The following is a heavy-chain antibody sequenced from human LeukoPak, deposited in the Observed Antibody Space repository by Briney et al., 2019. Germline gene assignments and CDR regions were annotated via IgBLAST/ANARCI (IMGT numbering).Heavy chain of an antibody. CDR1: GYTFTGYY. Sequence: ASVKVSCKASGYTFTGYYMHWVRQAPGQGLEWMGWINPNSGGTNYAQKFQGRVTMTRDTSISTAYMELSRLRSDDTAVYYCARVVVPAATSRSFDYWGQGTLVTVSS. CDR3: ARVVVPAATSRSFDY. V-gene: IGHV1-2*02. CDR2: INPNSGGT. J-gene: IGHJ4*02. D-gene: IGHD2-2*01.